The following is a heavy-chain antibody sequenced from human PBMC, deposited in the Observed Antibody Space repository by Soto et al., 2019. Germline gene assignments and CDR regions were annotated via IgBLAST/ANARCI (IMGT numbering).Heavy chain of an antibody. J-gene: IGHJ4*02. CDR1: AFTFGDYA. Sequence: EVQLVESGGGLVQPGRSLRLACAASAFTFGDYAMHWVRQAPEKGLEWGSCISWNSGNIVYVDSVEGRFTISRDNAKNSLYLQMNSLRPEDTAVYYCAKGYTTSCFAHFDFWGQGALVTVSS. D-gene: IGHD2-2*01. V-gene: IGHV3-9*01. CDR2: ISWNSGNI. CDR3: AKGYTTSCFAHFDF.